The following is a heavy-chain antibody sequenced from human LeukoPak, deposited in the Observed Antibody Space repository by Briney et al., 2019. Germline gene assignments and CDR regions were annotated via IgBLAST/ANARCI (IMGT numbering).Heavy chain of an antibody. D-gene: IGHD3-16*02. CDR1: GGSISSSSYY. J-gene: IGHJ1*01. CDR2: IYYSGST. CDR3: ARGPRLRLGELSLYRYFQH. Sequence: SETLSLTCTVSGGSISSSSYYWGWIRQPPGKGLEWIGSIYYSGSTYYNPSLKSRVTISVDTSKNQFSLKLSSVTAADTAVYYCARGPRLRLGELSLYRYFQHWGQGTLVTVSS. V-gene: IGHV4-39*07.